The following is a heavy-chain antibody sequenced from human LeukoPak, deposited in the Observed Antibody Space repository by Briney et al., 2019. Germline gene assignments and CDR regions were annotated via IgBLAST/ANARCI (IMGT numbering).Heavy chain of an antibody. CDR1: GGSLSGYY. J-gene: IGHJ4*02. CDR2: INHSGST. Sequence: SETLSLTCAVYGGSLSGYYWSWIRQPPGRGLEWIGEINHSGSTNYNPSLKSRVTISVDTSKNQFSLTLSSVTAAATAVYYCATTTTVTTAGFDYWGQGTLVTVSS. V-gene: IGHV4-34*01. CDR3: ATTTTVTTAGFDY. D-gene: IGHD4-17*01.